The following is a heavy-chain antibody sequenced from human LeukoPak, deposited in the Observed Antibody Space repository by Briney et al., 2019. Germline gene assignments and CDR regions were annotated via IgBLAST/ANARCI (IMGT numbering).Heavy chain of an antibody. D-gene: IGHD3-10*01. CDR3: AKGFLYYYGSPDDY. CDR1: GFTFSSYA. Sequence: AGGSLRLSCAASGFTFSSYAMSWVRQAPGKGLEWVSAISGSGGSTYYADSVKGRFTISRDNSKNTLYLQMNSLRAEDTAVYYCAKGFLYYYGSPDDYWGQGTLVTVSS. CDR2: ISGSGGST. V-gene: IGHV3-23*01. J-gene: IGHJ4*02.